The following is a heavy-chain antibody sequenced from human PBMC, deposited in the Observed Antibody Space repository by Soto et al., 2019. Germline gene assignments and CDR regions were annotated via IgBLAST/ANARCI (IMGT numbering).Heavy chain of an antibody. CDR1: GFSFGSYA. J-gene: IGHJ4*02. Sequence: PVGSLRLSGAASGFSFGSYALSWVRQAPGKGLEWVSTISGSDGKTFYADSVKGRFSISRDTSRSTLYLQMNSLRADDTAMYYCARWSYLDYWGQGTRVTVSS. D-gene: IGHD3-3*01. CDR3: ARWSYLDY. CDR2: ISGSDGKT. V-gene: IGHV3-23*01.